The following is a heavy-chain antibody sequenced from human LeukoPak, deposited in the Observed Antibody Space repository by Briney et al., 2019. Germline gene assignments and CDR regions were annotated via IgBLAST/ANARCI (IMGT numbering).Heavy chain of an antibody. CDR1: GFTFSSYG. D-gene: IGHD2-2*01. CDR3: ARDPGDIVVVPAAPTYYYYGMDV. CDR2: IWYDGSNK. V-gene: IGHV3-33*01. Sequence: GGSLRLSCAASGFTFSSYGMHWVRQAPGKGLEWVAVIWYDGSNKYYADSVKGRFTISRDNSKNTLYLQMNSLRAEDTAVYYCARDPGDIVVVPAAPTYYYYGMDVWGQGTTVTVSS. J-gene: IGHJ6*02.